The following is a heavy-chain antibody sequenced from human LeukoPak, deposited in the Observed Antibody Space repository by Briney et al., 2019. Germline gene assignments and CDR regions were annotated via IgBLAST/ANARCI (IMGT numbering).Heavy chain of an antibody. Sequence: GGSLRLSCAASGFTFSSYSLNWVRQAPGKGLEWVGRIGNKADSYTTDYAASVIGRFTISRDDSKNSLFLQMNSLKTEDTAVYYCARGAGYAFDCWGQGTLVTVSS. CDR1: GFTFSSYS. CDR3: ARGAGYAFDC. J-gene: IGHJ5*01. D-gene: IGHD5-12*01. CDR2: IGNKADSYTT. V-gene: IGHV3-72*01.